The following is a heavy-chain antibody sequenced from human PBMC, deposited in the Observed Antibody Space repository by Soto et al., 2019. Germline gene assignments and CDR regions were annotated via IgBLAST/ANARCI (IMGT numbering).Heavy chain of an antibody. Sequence: GGSLRLSCAASGFTFSSYAMSWVRQAPGKGLECVSTISGSGGTTYYADSVKGRFTISRDNSKNTLYLQMNSLRAEDTAVYYCTSGTFGGRDSWGQGTLVTVSS. CDR1: GFTFSSYA. CDR3: TSGTFGGRDS. CDR2: ISGSGGTT. J-gene: IGHJ4*02. V-gene: IGHV3-23*01. D-gene: IGHD2-15*01.